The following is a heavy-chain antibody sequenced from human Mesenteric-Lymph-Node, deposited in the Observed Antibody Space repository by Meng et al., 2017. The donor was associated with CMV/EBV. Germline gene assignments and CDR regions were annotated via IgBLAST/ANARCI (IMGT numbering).Heavy chain of an antibody. CDR2: IKQDGSER. J-gene: IGHJ4*02. V-gene: IGHV3-7*01. D-gene: IGHD3-9*01. CDR3: ARGSPTGYYYFDY. CDR1: GFTFSSYW. Sequence: GESLKISCAASGFTFSSYWMSWVRQAPGKGLEWVANIKQDGSERYYADSVSGRFTISRDNSKNSLYLQMNSLRAEDTAVYYCARGSPTGYYYFDYWGQGTLVTVSS.